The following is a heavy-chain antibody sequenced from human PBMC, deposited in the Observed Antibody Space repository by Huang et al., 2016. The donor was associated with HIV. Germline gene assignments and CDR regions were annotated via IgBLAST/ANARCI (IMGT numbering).Heavy chain of an antibody. CDR2: ISGGGGST. Sequence: EVQLLESGGGLVQPGGSLRLSCAASGFTFSSYAMSWVRQDPVKGLEWVSGISGGGGSTYYADSVKGRFTISRDNSKNTLYLQMNSLRAEDAAVYYCAKDPYSSSWFDHFDYWGQGTLVTVSS. D-gene: IGHD6-13*01. J-gene: IGHJ4*02. CDR3: AKDPYSSSWFDHFDY. V-gene: IGHV3-23*01. CDR1: GFTFSSYA.